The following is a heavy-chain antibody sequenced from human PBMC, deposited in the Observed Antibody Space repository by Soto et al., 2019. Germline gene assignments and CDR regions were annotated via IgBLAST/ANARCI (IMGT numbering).Heavy chain of an antibody. D-gene: IGHD3-3*01. CDR2: ISGSGGST. CDR1: GFTFSSYA. CDR3: AKGITIFGVVPPPGILY. J-gene: IGHJ4*02. V-gene: IGHV3-23*01. Sequence: PGGSLRLSCAASGFTFSSYAMSWVRQAPGKGLGWVSAISGSGGSTYYADSVKGRFTISRDNSKNTLYLQMNSLRAEDTAVYYCAKGITIFGVVPPPGILYWGQGTLVTVSS.